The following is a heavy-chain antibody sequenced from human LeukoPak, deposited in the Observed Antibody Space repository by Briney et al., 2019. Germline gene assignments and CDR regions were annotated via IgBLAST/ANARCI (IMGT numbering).Heavy chain of an antibody. CDR1: GFRFSDYW. Sequence: GGSLRLSCVVSGFRFSDYWMHWVRKAPGKGLVWVSGIKTDGSDRRYADFVTGRFTISRDNAKNTLFLQMNSLRAEDTTVYYCIRDFLTVTTNDYWGQGTLVTVSS. CDR2: IKTDGSDR. CDR3: IRDFLTVTTNDY. V-gene: IGHV3-74*01. J-gene: IGHJ4*02. D-gene: IGHD4-11*01.